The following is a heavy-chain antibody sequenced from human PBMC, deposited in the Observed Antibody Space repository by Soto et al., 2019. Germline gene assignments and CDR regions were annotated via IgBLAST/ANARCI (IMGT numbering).Heavy chain of an antibody. Sequence: ASVKVSWKASGYTFTGYYMHWVRQAPGQGLEWMGWISAYNGNTNYAQKLQGRVTMTTDTSTSTAYMELRSLRSDDTAVYYCARDPIVLVPAAIFTAPYNWFDPWGQGTLVTVSS. V-gene: IGHV1-18*04. CDR2: ISAYNGNT. CDR1: GYTFTGYY. CDR3: ARDPIVLVPAAIFTAPYNWFDP. D-gene: IGHD2-2*01. J-gene: IGHJ5*02.